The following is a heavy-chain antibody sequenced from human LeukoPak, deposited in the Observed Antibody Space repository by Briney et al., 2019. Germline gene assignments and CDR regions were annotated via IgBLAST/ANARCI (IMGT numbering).Heavy chain of an antibody. V-gene: IGHV3-49*04. Sequence: GGSLRLSCAASGFTFSSYWMSWVRQAPGKGLEWVGFIRSQIYGGTPEYAASVKGRFTISRDDSEGVAYLQMNSLKTEDTAVYYCTRDQTPYYWGQGTLVTVSS. CDR3: TRDQTPYY. J-gene: IGHJ4*02. CDR1: GFTFSSYW. CDR2: IRSQIYGGTP.